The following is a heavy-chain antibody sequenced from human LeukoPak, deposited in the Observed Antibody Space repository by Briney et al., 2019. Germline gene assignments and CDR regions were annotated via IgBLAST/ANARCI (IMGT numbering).Heavy chain of an antibody. D-gene: IGHD3-22*01. V-gene: IGHV4-39*07. CDR3: AKSPQVVVGDY. CDR2: IYRSGST. Sequence: PSETLSLTCTVSGGSISSGGYYWSWIRQPPGKGLEWIGSIYRSGSTYYNPSLMSRVSISVDTSKNQFSLKLSSVTAADTAVYYCAKSPQVVVGDYWGQGTLVTVSS. J-gene: IGHJ4*02. CDR1: GGSISSGGYY.